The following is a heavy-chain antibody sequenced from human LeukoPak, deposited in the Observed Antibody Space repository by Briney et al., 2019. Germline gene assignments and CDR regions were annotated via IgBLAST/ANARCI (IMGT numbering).Heavy chain of an antibody. CDR3: ARDLREMATSPDIDY. CDR2: IIPILGIA. D-gene: IGHD5-24*01. CDR1: GYTFTGYS. J-gene: IGHJ4*02. Sequence: GASVKVSCGASGYTFTGYSMHWVRQAPGQGLEWMGRIIPILGIANYAQKFQGRVTITADKSTSTAYMELSSLRSEDTAVYYCARDLREMATSPDIDYWGQGTLVTVSS. V-gene: IGHV1-69*04.